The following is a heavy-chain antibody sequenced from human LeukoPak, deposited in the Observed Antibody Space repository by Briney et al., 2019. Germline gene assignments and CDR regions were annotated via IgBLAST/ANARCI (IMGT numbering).Heavy chain of an antibody. J-gene: IGHJ6*03. Sequence: GASVKVSCKASGYTFTSYGISWVRQAPGQGLEWMGWISAYNGNTNYVQKLQGRVTMTTDTSTSTAYMELRSLRSDDTAVYYCARTEGSGSYYKGGYYYYYMDVWGKGTTVTISS. D-gene: IGHD3-10*01. CDR3: ARTEGSGSYYKGGYYYYYMDV. CDR2: ISAYNGNT. CDR1: GYTFTSYG. V-gene: IGHV1-18*01.